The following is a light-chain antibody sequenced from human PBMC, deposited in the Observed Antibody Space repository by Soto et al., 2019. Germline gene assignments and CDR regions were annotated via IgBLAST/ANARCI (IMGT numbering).Light chain of an antibody. CDR2: SAS. Sequence: EIVMTQAPATKCVAAGERATLSCRASQSVSSNLAWYKQEHGPSPRILMHSASARAAGLPARFSGSGAGTEFSLSIHSLQSEDFAVYYCQQYKDWPITFGQGTRLEIK. CDR3: QQYKDWPIT. V-gene: IGKV3-15*01. CDR1: QSVSSN. J-gene: IGKJ5*01.